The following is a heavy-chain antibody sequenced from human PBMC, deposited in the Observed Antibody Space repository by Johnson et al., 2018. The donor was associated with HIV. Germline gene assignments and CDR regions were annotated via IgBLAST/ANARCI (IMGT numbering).Heavy chain of an antibody. CDR2: IIWNGGSI. V-gene: IGHV3-20*04. CDR3: AKVMHGYSYGYMNHDAFDI. J-gene: IGHJ3*02. CDR1: GFTFDDYG. Sequence: VQLVESGGGVVRPGGSLRLSCAASGFTFDDYGMSWFRQAPGKGLEWVSGIIWNGGSIGYADSAKGRFTISRDNAKNSLYLQMNSLRAEDTAFYYCAKVMHGYSYGYMNHDAFDIWGQGTTVTVCS. D-gene: IGHD5-18*01.